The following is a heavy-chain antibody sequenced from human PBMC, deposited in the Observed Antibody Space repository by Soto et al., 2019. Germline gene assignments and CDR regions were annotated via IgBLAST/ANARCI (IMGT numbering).Heavy chain of an antibody. Sequence: VQLVESGGGLVRPGGSLRLSCAASGFNVSSTSMSWVRQAPGKGLEWVSVIYSGAGTHYAGSVKGRFTISRDTSKNTLYLQMNSLRVEETAVYYCAREGSGSSTSFDYWGQGTLVTVSS. J-gene: IGHJ4*02. CDR3: AREGSGSSTSFDY. CDR2: IYSGAGT. V-gene: IGHV3-66*01. D-gene: IGHD2-2*01. CDR1: GFNVSSTS.